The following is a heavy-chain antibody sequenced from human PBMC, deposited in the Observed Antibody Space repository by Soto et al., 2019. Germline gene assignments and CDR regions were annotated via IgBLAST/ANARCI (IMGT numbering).Heavy chain of an antibody. CDR1: GFTFSSYG. V-gene: IGHV3-33*01. CDR3: AREWGSGSGWYYGGNSAKTIGGFDY. Sequence: GGSLRLSCAASGFTFSSYGMHWVRQAPGKGLEWVAVIWYDGSNKYYADSVKGRFTISRDNSKNTLYLQMNSLRAEDTAVYYCAREWGSGSGWYYGGNSAKTIGGFDYWGQGTLVTVSS. CDR2: IWYDGSNK. J-gene: IGHJ4*02. D-gene: IGHD6-19*01.